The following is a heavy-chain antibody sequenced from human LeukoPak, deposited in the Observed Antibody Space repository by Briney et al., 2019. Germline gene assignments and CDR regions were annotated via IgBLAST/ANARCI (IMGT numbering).Heavy chain of an antibody. D-gene: IGHD2-2*02. CDR3: AIVVPAAIRTNDAFDI. CDR2: ISSSSSTI. CDR1: GFTFSSYS. J-gene: IGHJ3*02. V-gene: IGHV3-48*01. Sequence: LSWGSLRLSCAASGFTFSSYSMNWVRQAPGKGLEWVSYISSSSSTIYYADSVKGRFTISRDNAKNSLYLQMNSLRAEDTAVYYCAIVVPAAIRTNDAFDIWGQGTMVTVSS.